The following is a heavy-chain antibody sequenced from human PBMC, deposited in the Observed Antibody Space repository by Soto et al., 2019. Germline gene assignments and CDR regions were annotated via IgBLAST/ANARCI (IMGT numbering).Heavy chain of an antibody. V-gene: IGHV4-39*01. J-gene: IGHJ6*02. CDR2: IYYSGST. Sequence: SETLSLTCTVSGGSISSSSYYWGWIRQPPGKGLEWIGSIYYSGSTCYNPSLKSRVTISVDTSKNQFSLKLSSVTAADTAVYYCARLLADSSSWYNYYYYYGMDVWGQGTTVTVSS. CDR1: GGSISSSSYY. D-gene: IGHD6-13*01. CDR3: ARLLADSSSWYNYYYYYGMDV.